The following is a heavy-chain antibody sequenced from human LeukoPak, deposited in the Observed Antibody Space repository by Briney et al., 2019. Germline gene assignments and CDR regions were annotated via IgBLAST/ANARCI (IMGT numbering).Heavy chain of an antibody. CDR2: IKQAGSER. V-gene: IGHV3-7*01. CDR1: GFVFSSYW. CDR3: ATSRSFDY. Sequence: PGGSLRLSCAASGFVFSSYWMSWVRQAPGKGLEWVANIKQAGSERNYVDSVRGRFTISRDNAKNSLYLQMNSLSAEDTAAYYCATSRSFDYWGQGTLVTVSS. J-gene: IGHJ4*02.